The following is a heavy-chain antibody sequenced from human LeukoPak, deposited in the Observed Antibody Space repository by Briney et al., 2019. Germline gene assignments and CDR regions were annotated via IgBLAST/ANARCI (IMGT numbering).Heavy chain of an antibody. Sequence: SETLSLTCAVYGGSFSGYYWSWIRQPPGKGLEWIGEINHSGSTNYNPSLKSRVTISVDTSKNQFSLKLSSVTAADTAVYYCAGGGGLPIDYWGQGTLVTVSS. CDR2: INHSGST. J-gene: IGHJ4*02. V-gene: IGHV4-34*01. CDR3: AGGGGLPIDY. D-gene: IGHD3-16*01. CDR1: GGSFSGYY.